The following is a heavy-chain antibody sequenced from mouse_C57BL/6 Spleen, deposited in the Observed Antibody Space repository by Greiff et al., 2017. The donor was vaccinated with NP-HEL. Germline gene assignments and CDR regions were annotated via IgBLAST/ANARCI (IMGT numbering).Heavy chain of an antibody. J-gene: IGHJ3*01. CDR1: GFTFSSYA. CDR3: ARAQGWLLFLFAY. V-gene: IGHV5-4*03. D-gene: IGHD2-3*01. CDR2: ISDGGSYT. Sequence: EVMLVESGGGLVKPGGSLKLSCAASGFTFSSYAMSWVRQTPEKRLEWVATISDGGSYTYYPDNVKGRFTISRDNAKNNLYLQMSHLKSEDTAMYYCARAQGWLLFLFAYWGQGTLVTVSA.